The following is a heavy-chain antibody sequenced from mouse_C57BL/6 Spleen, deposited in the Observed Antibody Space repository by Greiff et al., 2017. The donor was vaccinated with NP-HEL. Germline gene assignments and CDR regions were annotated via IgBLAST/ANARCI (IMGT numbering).Heavy chain of an antibody. CDR3: ARSHYGSSYDAMDY. J-gene: IGHJ4*01. D-gene: IGHD1-1*01. Sequence: QVQLKESGAELAKPGASVKLSCKASGYTFTSYWMHWVKQRPGQGLEWIGYINPRSGYTKYNQKFKDKATLTADKSSSTAYMQLSSLTYYHSAVYYCARSHYGSSYDAMDYWGQGTSVTVSS. CDR2: INPRSGYT. V-gene: IGHV1-7*01. CDR1: GYTFTSYW.